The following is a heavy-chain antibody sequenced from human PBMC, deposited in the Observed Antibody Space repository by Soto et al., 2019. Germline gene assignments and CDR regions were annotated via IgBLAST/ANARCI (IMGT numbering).Heavy chain of an antibody. CDR2: ISAYNGNT. D-gene: IGHD3-22*01. CDR3: AREGDYYDSSVPEGI. CDR1: GYTFTSYG. V-gene: IGHV1-18*01. Sequence: GASVKVSCKASGYTFTSYGISWVRQAPGQGLERMGWISAYNGNTNYAQKLQGRVTMTTDTSTSTAYMELRSLRSDDTAVYYCAREGDYYDSSVPEGIWGQGTMVTVSS. J-gene: IGHJ3*02.